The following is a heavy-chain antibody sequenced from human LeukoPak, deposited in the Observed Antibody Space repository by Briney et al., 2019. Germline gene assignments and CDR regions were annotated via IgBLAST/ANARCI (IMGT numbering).Heavy chain of an antibody. D-gene: IGHD1-26*01. CDR1: GFSFSTYW. V-gene: IGHV3-74*01. J-gene: IGHJ4*02. Sequence: PGGSLRLSCAASGFSFSTYWMHWVRQAPGKGLVWVSRINVDGTSTSYADPVKDRFTISRDNAKNTLYLQMNSLRAEDTAMYYCAREGSGSLDYWGQGTLVTVSS. CDR2: INVDGTST. CDR3: AREGSGSLDY.